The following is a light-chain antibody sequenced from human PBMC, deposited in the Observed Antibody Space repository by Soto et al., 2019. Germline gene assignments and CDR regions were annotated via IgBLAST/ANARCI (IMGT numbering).Light chain of an antibody. CDR2: GAS. CDR1: QSISSN. Sequence: ETVMTQSPATLSGSPGERATLSCRASQSISSNLAWYQQKPGQAPRLLIYGASTRATGIPARFSGSGSGTEFTLTISSLQSEDFAVCYCQQYTHWPRTFGQGTKVDVK. CDR3: QQYTHWPRT. V-gene: IGKV3-15*01. J-gene: IGKJ1*01.